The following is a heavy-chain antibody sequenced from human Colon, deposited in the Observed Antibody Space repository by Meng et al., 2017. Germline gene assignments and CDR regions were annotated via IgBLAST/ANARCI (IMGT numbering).Heavy chain of an antibody. Sequence: QGQLREAGPGLVKPSGTPSLTCAASGASISSNSWWTWVRQPPGKGLEWIGEINHSGSTSYVPSLKSRITISVDKSNNLLSLKLNSVTAADTAMYYCARRNTRNSGGGNNYWGQGTLVTVSS. D-gene: IGHD3-10*01. V-gene: IGHV4-4*02. CDR1: GASISSNSW. CDR3: ARRNTRNSGGGNNY. J-gene: IGHJ4*02. CDR2: INHSGST.